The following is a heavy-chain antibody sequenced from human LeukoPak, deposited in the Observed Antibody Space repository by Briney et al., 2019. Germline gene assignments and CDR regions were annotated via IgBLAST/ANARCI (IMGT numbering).Heavy chain of an antibody. V-gene: IGHV4-34*01. Sequence: SETLSLTCTVSGGSISSYYWSWIRQPPGKGLEWIGEINHSGSTNYNPSLKSRVTISVDTSKNQFSLKLSSVTAADTAVYYCARGFITMVRGPRYFDYWGQGTLVTVSS. J-gene: IGHJ4*02. CDR2: INHSGST. CDR1: GGSISSYY. CDR3: ARGFITMVRGPRYFDY. D-gene: IGHD3-10*01.